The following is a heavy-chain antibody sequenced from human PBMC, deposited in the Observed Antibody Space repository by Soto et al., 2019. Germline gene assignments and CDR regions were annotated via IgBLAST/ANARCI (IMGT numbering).Heavy chain of an antibody. CDR2: IYHSGST. CDR1: GGSISSGGYS. CDR3: ARGPDCGGDCSSSDLDS. J-gene: IGHJ4*02. V-gene: IGHV4-30-2*01. Sequence: QLQLQESGSGLVKPSQTLSLTCAVSGGSISSGGYSWIWIRQPPGKGLEWIGYIYHSGSTYYNPSLKSRVTISLDRSKNQFSLKLSSVTAAATAVYYCARGPDCGGDCSSSDLDSWGQGTLVTVSS. D-gene: IGHD2-21*02.